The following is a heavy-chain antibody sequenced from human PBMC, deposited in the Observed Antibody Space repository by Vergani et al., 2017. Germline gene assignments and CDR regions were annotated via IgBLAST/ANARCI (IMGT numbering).Heavy chain of an antibody. V-gene: IGHV1-46*03. D-gene: IGHD3-9*01. J-gene: IGHJ4*02. CDR3: AREDYGILTGYRY. Sequence: QVQVVQSGAEVKKSGASVKVSCKTSGYTFSNYYMHWVRQAPGQGLEWMGIINPSGGHTNYAQKFQGRVTMTRDTSTSTVYMELSSLRSEDTAIYYCAREDYGILTGYRYWGKGTLVTVSA. CDR2: INPSGGHT. CDR1: GYTFSNYY.